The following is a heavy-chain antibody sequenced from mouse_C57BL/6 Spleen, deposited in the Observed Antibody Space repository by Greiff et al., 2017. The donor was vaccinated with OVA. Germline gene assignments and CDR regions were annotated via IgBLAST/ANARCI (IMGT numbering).Heavy chain of an antibody. J-gene: IGHJ4*01. CDR2: IDPSDSET. V-gene: IGHV1-52*01. CDR1: GYTFTSYW. Sequence: QVQLQQSGAELVRPGSSVKLSCKASGYTFTSYWMHWVKQRPIQGLEWIGNIDPSDSETHYNQKFKDKATLTVDKSSSTAYMQLSSLTSEDSAVYYCARSGGNYDYYAMDYWGQGTSVTVSS. CDR3: ARSGGNYDYYAMDY. D-gene: IGHD2-1*01.